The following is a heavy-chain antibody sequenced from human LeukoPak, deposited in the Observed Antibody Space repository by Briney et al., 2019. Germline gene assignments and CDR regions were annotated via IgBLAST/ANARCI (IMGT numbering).Heavy chain of an antibody. CDR1: GYTFTTYY. CDR3: AREEGAPIAAANV. J-gene: IGHJ3*01. Sequence: GASAKVSCKASGYTFTTYYISWVRQAPGQGLEWMGWISAYNGNTNYAQKFQGRVTMTTDTSTSTAYMKLRSLRSDDTAVYYCAREEGAPIAAANVWGLGTMVTVSS. CDR2: ISAYNGNT. D-gene: IGHD6-13*01. V-gene: IGHV1-18*01.